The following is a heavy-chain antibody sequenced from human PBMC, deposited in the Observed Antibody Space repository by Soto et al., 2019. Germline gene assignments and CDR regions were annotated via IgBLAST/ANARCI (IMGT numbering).Heavy chain of an antibody. V-gene: IGHV1-69*06. D-gene: IGHD3-10*01. CDR1: GGTFSSHA. J-gene: IGHJ5*02. CDR2: IIPITETP. Sequence: QVQLVQSGAEVKKPGSSVRVSCKVSGGTFSSHAINWLRQAPGQGLEWMGVIIPITETPNNAEKFQGRVTITADKSTTTVYMDLSSLTFDDTAVYFCARGNKGPGHYGPGSQGWYGPWGQGTLVTVSS. CDR3: ARGNKGPGHYGPGSQGWYGP.